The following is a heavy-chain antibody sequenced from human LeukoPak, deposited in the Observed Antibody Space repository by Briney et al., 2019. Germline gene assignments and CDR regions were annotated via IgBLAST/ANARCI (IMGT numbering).Heavy chain of an antibody. V-gene: IGHV4-39*01. CDR1: GGSISSSSYY. J-gene: IGHJ3*02. CDR2: ICYSGST. D-gene: IGHD6-13*01. CDR3: ARRGYSSSWYPNDAFDI. Sequence: SETLSLTCTVSGGSISSSSYYWGWIRQPPGKGLEWIGSICYSGSTYYNPSLKSRVTISVDTSKNQFSLKLSSVTAADTAVYYCARRGYSSSWYPNDAFDIWGQGTMVTVSS.